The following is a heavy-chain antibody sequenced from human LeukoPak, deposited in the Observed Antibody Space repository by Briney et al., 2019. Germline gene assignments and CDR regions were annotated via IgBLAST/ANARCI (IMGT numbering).Heavy chain of an antibody. CDR3: AREVFSEKEIAAAGTRWFDP. V-gene: IGHV4-34*01. D-gene: IGHD6-13*01. CDR2: INHSGST. CDR1: GGSFSGYY. J-gene: IGHJ5*02. Sequence: SETLSLTCAVYGGSFSGYYWSWIRQPPGKGPEWIGEINHSGSTNYNPSLKSRVTILVDTSKNQFSLKLSSVTAADTAVYYCAREVFSEKEIAAAGTRWFDPWGQGTLVTVPS.